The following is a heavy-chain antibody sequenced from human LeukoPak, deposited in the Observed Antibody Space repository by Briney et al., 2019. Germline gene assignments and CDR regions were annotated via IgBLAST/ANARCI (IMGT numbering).Heavy chain of an antibody. Sequence: PGGSLRLSCAASGFTFSSYWMHWVRQGPGSRLLWVARINTDGRSTSYADPVKGRFTISRDNAKNTLYLQMDSQRAEDTAVYYCVRDVWGDRDSYFDYWGQGTLVTVSS. CDR1: GFTFSSYW. D-gene: IGHD2-21*01. J-gene: IGHJ4*02. V-gene: IGHV3-74*01. CDR3: VRDVWGDRDSYFDY. CDR2: INTDGRST.